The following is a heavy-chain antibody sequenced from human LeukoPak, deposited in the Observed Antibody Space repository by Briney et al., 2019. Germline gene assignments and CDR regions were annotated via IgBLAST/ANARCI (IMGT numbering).Heavy chain of an antibody. CDR1: GGSISSSSYY. V-gene: IGHV4-39*01. CDR3: ARASGGSCYGY. J-gene: IGHJ4*02. Sequence: SETLSLTCTVSGGSISSSSYYWGWIRQPPGKGLEWIGSIYYSGSTYYNPSLKSRVTISVDTSKNQFSLKLSSVTAADTAVYYCARASGGSCYGYWGQGTLVTVSS. CDR2: IYYSGST. D-gene: IGHD2-15*01.